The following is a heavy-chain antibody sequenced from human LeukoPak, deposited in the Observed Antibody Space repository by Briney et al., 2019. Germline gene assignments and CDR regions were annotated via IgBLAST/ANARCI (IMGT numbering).Heavy chain of an antibody. V-gene: IGHV4-61*02. CDR2: IYTSGST. J-gene: IGHJ4*02. CDR3: ARDSPSVRHAFDY. Sequence: PLETLSLTCTVSGGSISSGSYYWSWIRQPAGKGLEWIGRIYTSGSTNYNPSLKSRVTISVDTSKNQFSLKLSSVTAADTAVYYCARDSPSVRHAFDYWGQGTLVTVSS. CDR1: GGSISSGSYY.